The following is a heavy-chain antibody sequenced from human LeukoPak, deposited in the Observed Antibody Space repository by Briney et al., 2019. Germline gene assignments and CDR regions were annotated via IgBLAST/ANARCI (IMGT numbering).Heavy chain of an antibody. Sequence: GGSLRLSCAASGFTFSSYWMHWVRHAPGKGLVWVSRINSDGSSTSYADSVKGRFTISRDNAKNTLYLQMNSLRAEDTAVYYCARDMAAAGTDYWGQGTLVTVSS. CDR2: INSDGSST. J-gene: IGHJ4*02. D-gene: IGHD6-13*01. V-gene: IGHV3-74*01. CDR3: ARDMAAAGTDY. CDR1: GFTFSSYW.